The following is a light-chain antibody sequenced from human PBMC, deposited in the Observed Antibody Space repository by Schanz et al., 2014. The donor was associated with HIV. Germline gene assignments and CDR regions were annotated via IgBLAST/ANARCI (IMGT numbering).Light chain of an antibody. J-gene: IGLJ2*01. Sequence: QSVLTQPPSVSGAPGQRVTISCTGSSSNIGAGYDVHWYQQLPGTAPKLLIYGNSNRPSGVPDRFSGSKSGTSASLAIIGLQAGDEADYYCRAWDSGRRAVVFGGGTKLTVL. CDR3: RAWDSGRRAVV. V-gene: IGLV1-40*01. CDR1: SSNIGAGYD. CDR2: GNS.